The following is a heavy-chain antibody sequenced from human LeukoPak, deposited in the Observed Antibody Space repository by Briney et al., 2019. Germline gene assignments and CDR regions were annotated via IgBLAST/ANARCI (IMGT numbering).Heavy chain of an antibody. D-gene: IGHD4-11*01. CDR2: IKQDGSEK. CDR3: TRVEETATTAAIIRKYSYYYYYMDV. CDR1: GFTVSSNY. J-gene: IGHJ6*03. Sequence: GGSLRLSCAASGFTVSSNYMSWVRQAPGKGLEWVANIKQDGSEKNYLDSVKGRFTISRDNAKNSLYLQMSSLRAEDTAVYYCTRVEETATTAAIIRKYSYYYYYMDVWGKGNTVTVSS. V-gene: IGHV3-7*01.